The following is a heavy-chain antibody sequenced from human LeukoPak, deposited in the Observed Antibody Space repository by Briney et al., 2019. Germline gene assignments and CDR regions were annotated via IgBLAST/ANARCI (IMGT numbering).Heavy chain of an antibody. J-gene: IGHJ4*02. V-gene: IGHV1-2*02. CDR2: INPNSGGT. D-gene: IGHD6-19*01. CDR1: GYTFTDYY. CDR3: AASSSTSWLVQAY. Sequence: ASVKVSCKASGYTFTDYYMHWVRQAPGQGLEWMGWINPNSGGTNYAQKFQGRVTMTRDTSISTAYMELSRLRSDDTAVYYCAASSSTSWLVQAYWGQGTLVTVSP.